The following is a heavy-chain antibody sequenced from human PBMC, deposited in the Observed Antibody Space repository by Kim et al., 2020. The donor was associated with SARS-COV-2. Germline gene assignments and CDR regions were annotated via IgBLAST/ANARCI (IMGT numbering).Heavy chain of an antibody. CDR3: ARRDPGYYGMDV. J-gene: IGHJ6*02. Sequence: RYTPSFPGQVTISADKSISTAYLQWSSLKASDTAMYYCARRDPGYYGMDVWGQGTTVTVSS. V-gene: IGHV5-51*01.